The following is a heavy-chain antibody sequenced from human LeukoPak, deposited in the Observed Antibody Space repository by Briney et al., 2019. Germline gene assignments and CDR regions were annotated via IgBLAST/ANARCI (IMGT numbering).Heavy chain of an antibody. J-gene: IGHJ4*02. CDR2: ISGYNGNT. CDR1: GYTFSSYG. CDR3: AREKSQIAVAGTAVFDY. D-gene: IGHD6-19*01. V-gene: IGHV1-18*01. Sequence: ASVKVSCKASGYTFSSYGISWVRQAPGQGLEWMGWISGYNGNTNYAQKFQGRVTMTTDTSTSTVFMELRSLRSDDTAVYYCAREKSQIAVAGTAVFDYWGQGTLVTVSS.